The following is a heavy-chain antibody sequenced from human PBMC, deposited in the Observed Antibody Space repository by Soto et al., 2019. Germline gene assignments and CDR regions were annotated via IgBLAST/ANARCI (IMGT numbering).Heavy chain of an antibody. D-gene: IGHD5-12*01. Sequence: SVKVSCKASGGTFSSYTISWVRQAPGKGLEWMGRIIPILGIANYAQKFQGRVTITADKSTSTAYMELSSLRSEDTAVYYCARGDGYNYDYYYGMDVWGQGTTVTVSS. J-gene: IGHJ6*02. V-gene: IGHV1-69*02. CDR1: GGTFSSYT. CDR3: ARGDGYNYDYYYGMDV. CDR2: IIPILGIA.